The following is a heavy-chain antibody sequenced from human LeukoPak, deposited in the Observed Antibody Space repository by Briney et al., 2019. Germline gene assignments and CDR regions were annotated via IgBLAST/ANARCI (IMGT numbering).Heavy chain of an antibody. CDR3: ARRGDSDFRID. V-gene: IGHV5-51*01. Sequence: GESLKISCKGPRHSFHSQWIGWVRQMPGKGLEWMGIIYPDDSDTRYSASFQGQVTISADKSISTAYLQWNSLEALDSAIYYCARRGDSDFRIDWGQGTLVTVSS. J-gene: IGHJ4*02. D-gene: IGHD2-21*02. CDR2: IYPDDSDT. CDR1: RHSFHSQW.